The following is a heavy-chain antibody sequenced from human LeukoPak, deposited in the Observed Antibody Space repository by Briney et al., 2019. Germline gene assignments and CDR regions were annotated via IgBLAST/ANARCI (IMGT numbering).Heavy chain of an antibody. CDR3: ASATTVTKYYYYYMDV. Sequence: SETLSLTCTGSGGSISSYYWSWIRRPAGKGLEWIGRIYTSGSPNYTPSLKSRVTMSVDTSKNQFSLKLTSVTAADTAVYYCASATTVTKYYYYYMDVWGKGTTVTVSS. CDR1: GGSISSYY. V-gene: IGHV4-4*07. CDR2: IYTSGSP. J-gene: IGHJ6*03. D-gene: IGHD4-11*01.